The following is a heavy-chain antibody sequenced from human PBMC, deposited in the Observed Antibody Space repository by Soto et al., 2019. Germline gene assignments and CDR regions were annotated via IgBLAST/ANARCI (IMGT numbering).Heavy chain of an antibody. D-gene: IGHD3-9*01. J-gene: IGHJ4*02. CDR3: ARGEDYDILTGYQYPMDY. CDR1: GYTFTSYG. CDR2: ISAYNGNT. Sequence: GASVKVSCKASGYTFTSYGISWVRQAPGQGLEWMGWISAYNGNTNYAQKLQGRVTMTTDTSTSTAYMELRSLRSDDTAVYYCARGEDYDILTGYQYPMDYWGQGTLVTVSS. V-gene: IGHV1-18*01.